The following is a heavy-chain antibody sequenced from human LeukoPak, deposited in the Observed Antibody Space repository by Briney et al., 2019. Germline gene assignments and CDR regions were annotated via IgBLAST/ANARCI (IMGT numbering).Heavy chain of an antibody. V-gene: IGHV4-34*01. CDR2: INHSGST. CDR3: AREGDYYGSGSYSFDAFDI. D-gene: IGHD3-10*01. J-gene: IGHJ3*02. Sequence: SETLSLTCAVYGGSFSGYYWSWIRQPPGKGLEWIGEINHSGSTNYNPSLKSRVTISVDTSKNQFSLKLSSVTAADTAVYYCAREGDYYGSGSYSFDAFDIWGQGTMVTVSS. CDR1: GGSFSGYY.